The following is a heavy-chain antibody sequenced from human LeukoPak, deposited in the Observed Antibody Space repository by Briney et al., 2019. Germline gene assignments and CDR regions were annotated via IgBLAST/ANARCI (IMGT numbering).Heavy chain of an antibody. D-gene: IGHD5-12*01. Sequence: SETLSLTCTVSGGSISAHYWSWIRQSPGKGLEWIGYIYYSGSTYYNPSLKSRVTISVDTSKNQFSLKLSSVTAADTAVYYCARAGYDLECWGQGTLVTVSS. J-gene: IGHJ4*02. CDR1: GGSISAHY. V-gene: IGHV4-59*11. CDR3: ARAGYDLEC. CDR2: IYYSGST.